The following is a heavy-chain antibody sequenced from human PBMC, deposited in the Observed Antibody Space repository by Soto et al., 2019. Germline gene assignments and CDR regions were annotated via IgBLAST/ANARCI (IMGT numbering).Heavy chain of an antibody. Sequence: EVQLVESGGGLVQPGGSLRLSCAASGFTVSSSYMGWVRQAPGKGLEWVSSIYSGGNTYYADSVRGRFTISTDNSKDTLDLHMNSLRVDDTAMYYCARHVGFYWYFDLWGRGTLVTVSS. CDR3: ARHVGFYWYFDL. J-gene: IGHJ2*01. D-gene: IGHD1-26*01. CDR2: IYSGGNT. V-gene: IGHV3-66*04. CDR1: GFTVSSSY.